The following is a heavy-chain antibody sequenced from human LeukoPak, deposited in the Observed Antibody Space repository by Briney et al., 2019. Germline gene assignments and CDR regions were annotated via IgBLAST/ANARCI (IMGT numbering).Heavy chain of an antibody. Sequence: SETLSLTCTVSGGSISSYYWSWIRQPPGKGLEWIGYIYYSGSTNYNPSLKSRVTISVDTSKNQFSLTLSSVTAADPAVYHCARAVYGALDYWGQGTLVTVSS. CDR3: ARAVYGALDY. D-gene: IGHD4-17*01. V-gene: IGHV4-59*01. CDR2: IYYSGST. J-gene: IGHJ4*02. CDR1: GGSISSYY.